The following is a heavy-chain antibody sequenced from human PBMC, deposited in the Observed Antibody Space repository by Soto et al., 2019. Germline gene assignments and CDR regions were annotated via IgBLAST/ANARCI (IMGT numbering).Heavy chain of an antibody. Sequence: QLQLQESGSGLVKPSQTLSLTCAVSGGSISSGGYSWSCIRQPPGKGLEWIGYIYHSGSTYYNPSLKNRFTISVDRPKNQFSLKLSSVTAADTAVYYCARASTVYDLLPDFDYWGQGTLVTVSS. CDR3: ARASTVYDLLPDFDY. D-gene: IGHD3-9*01. CDR1: GGSISSGGYS. J-gene: IGHJ4*02. CDR2: IYHSGST. V-gene: IGHV4-30-2*01.